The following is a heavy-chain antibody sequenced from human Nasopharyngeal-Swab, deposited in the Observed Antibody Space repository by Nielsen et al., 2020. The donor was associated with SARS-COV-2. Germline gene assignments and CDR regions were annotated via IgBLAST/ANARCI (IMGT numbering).Heavy chain of an antibody. D-gene: IGHD2-2*01. Sequence: GESLKISCAASGFTFSSYGMHWVRQAPGKGLEWVAVISYDGSNKYYADSVKGRFTISRDNSKNTLYLQMNSLRAEDTAEYYCAKDLGIVVVPAAIGPDYWGQGTLVTVSS. V-gene: IGHV3-30*18. J-gene: IGHJ4*02. CDR1: GFTFSSYG. CDR2: ISYDGSNK. CDR3: AKDLGIVVVPAAIGPDY.